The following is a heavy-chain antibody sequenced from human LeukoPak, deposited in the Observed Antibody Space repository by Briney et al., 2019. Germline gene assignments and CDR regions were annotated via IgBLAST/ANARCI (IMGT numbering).Heavy chain of an antibody. Sequence: ASVEVSCKASGYTFTGKYIHWVRQAPGQGLEWMGWINPNSGGTNYAQNFQGRVTMTRDTSIGIAYMELTGLTSDDTAVYYCARGRVDLLWPDAFDIWGQGTVVTVSS. CDR2: INPNSGGT. D-gene: IGHD2-21*01. CDR1: GYTFTGKY. J-gene: IGHJ3*02. CDR3: ARGRVDLLWPDAFDI. V-gene: IGHV1-2*02.